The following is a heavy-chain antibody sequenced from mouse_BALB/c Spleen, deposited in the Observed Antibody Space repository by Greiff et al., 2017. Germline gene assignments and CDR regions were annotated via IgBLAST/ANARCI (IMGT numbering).Heavy chain of an antibody. CDR1: GYTFTDYE. CDR3: AITTVVASYYYAMDY. V-gene: IGHV1-15*01. J-gene: IGHJ4*01. CDR2: IDPETGGT. D-gene: IGHD1-1*01. Sequence: QVQLQQSGAELVRPGASVTLSCKASGYTFTDYEMHWVKQTPVHGLEWIGAIDPETGGTAYNQKFKGKATLTADKSSSTAYMELRSLTSEDSAVYYCAITTVVASYYYAMDYWGQGTSVTVSS.